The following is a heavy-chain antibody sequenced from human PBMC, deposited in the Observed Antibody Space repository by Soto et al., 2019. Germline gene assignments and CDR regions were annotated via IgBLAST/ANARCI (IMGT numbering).Heavy chain of an antibody. D-gene: IGHD3-9*01. J-gene: IGHJ4*02. CDR1: GFTFSSYG. CDR2: ISYDGSNK. CDR3: ANDPSLDIGYFDY. Sequence: QVQLVESGGGVVQPGRSLRLSCAASGFTFSSYGMHWVRQAPGKGLEWVAVISYDGSNKYYADSVKGRFTISRDNSKNTLYLQMNSLRAEDTAVYYCANDPSLDIGYFDYWGQGTLVTVSS. V-gene: IGHV3-30*18.